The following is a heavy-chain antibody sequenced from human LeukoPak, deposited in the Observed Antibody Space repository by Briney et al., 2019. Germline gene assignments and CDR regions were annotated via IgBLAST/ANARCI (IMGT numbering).Heavy chain of an antibody. J-gene: IGHJ3*02. V-gene: IGHV1-69*04. D-gene: IGHD2-21*01. CDR3: AKETSHFFDSRADAFDI. CDR2: ISPILGIS. Sequence: SVKVSCKASGGTFSSYAFSWVRQAPGQGLEWMGRISPILGISNYAQKLQGRVTITADQSTSTAYMELSSLRSEDTAVYYCAKETSHFFDSRADAFDIWGQGTMVTVSS. CDR1: GGTFSSYA.